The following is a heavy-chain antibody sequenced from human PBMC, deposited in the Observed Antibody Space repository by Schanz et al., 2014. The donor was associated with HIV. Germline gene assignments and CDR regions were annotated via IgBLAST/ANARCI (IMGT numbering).Heavy chain of an antibody. CDR3: ARGECDFWSGYCPHFHYFDLDV. J-gene: IGHJ6*02. CDR1: GGTVSSSA. CDR2: TNPVFGTT. D-gene: IGHD3-3*01. Sequence: QVQLVQSGAEVQKPGSSVKVSCKASGGTVSSSAITWMRQAPGQGPEWMGGTNPVFGTTNYAQKFQGRVTITADKSTSTAYRELSSLRSEDTAVYYCARGECDFWSGYCPHFHYFDLDVWGPGTSVTVSS. V-gene: IGHV1-69*06.